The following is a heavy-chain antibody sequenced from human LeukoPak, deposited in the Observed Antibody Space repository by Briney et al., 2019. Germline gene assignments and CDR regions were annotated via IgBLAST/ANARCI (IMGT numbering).Heavy chain of an antibody. V-gene: IGHV3-7*01. D-gene: IGHD3-3*01. J-gene: IGHJ4*02. Sequence: GGSLRLSCAASGFTFSSYWMSWVRQAPGKGLEWVANIKQDGSEKYYVDSVKGRFTTSRDNAKNSLYLQMNSLRAEDTAVYYCARTQTYYDFWSGPSDPYFDYWGQGTLVTVSS. CDR3: ARTQTYYDFWSGPSDPYFDY. CDR1: GFTFSSYW. CDR2: IKQDGSEK.